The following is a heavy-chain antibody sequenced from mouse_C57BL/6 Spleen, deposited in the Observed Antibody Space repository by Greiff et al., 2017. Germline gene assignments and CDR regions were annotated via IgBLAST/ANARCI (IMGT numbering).Heavy chain of an antibody. J-gene: IGHJ2*01. CDR3: ASDYCGSSLDY. CDR1: GYTFTSYW. D-gene: IGHD1-1*01. V-gene: IGHV1-64*01. Sequence: QVQLQQPGAELVKSGASVKLSCKASGYTFTSYWMHWVKQRPGQGLEWIGMSHPNSGSTNNNEKFKSKATLTLDKSSCTAYMQRCSLTSEDSGVNYYASDYCGSSLDYWGQGTTLTVSS. CDR2: SHPNSGST.